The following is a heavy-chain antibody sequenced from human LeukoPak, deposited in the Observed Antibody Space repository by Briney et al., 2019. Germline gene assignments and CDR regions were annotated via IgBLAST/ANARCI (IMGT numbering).Heavy chain of an antibody. Sequence: SETLSLTCTVSGGSISSYYCSWIRQPPGKGLEWIWYIYYSGSTNYKPSLKSRVTISVDTSKNEFSLKLSSVTAADTAVYYCERWPAGKAFDYWGQGSLVTVSS. CDR2: IYYSGST. CDR3: ERWPAGKAFDY. J-gene: IGHJ4*02. CDR1: GGSISSYY. V-gene: IGHV4-59*08. D-gene: IGHD6-13*01.